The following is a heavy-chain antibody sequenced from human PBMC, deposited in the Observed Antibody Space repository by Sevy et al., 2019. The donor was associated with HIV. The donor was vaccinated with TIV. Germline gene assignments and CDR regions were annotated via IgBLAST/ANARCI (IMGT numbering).Heavy chain of an antibody. J-gene: IGHJ4*02. Sequence: GGSLRLSCAASGFTFSHHGMHWVRQAPGKGLEWVAVIWYDGSNEEYADSVKGRFTISRDNAKNTLYLQMNSLRAEDTAVYYCARHRGGVVDYWGQGTLVTVSS. V-gene: IGHV3-33*01. CDR3: ARHRGGVVDY. D-gene: IGHD3-16*01. CDR1: GFTFSHHG. CDR2: IWYDGSNE.